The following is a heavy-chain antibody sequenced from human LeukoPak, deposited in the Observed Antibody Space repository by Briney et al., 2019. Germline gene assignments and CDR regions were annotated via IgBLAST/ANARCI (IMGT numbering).Heavy chain of an antibody. CDR3: ARGIVNSNYVRGYFDY. D-gene: IGHD4-11*01. CDR2: IYYSGST. Sequence: SQTLSLTCTVSGGSISSGGYYWSWIRQHPGKGLEWIGYIYYSGSTYYNPSLKSRVTISVDTSKNQFSLKLSSVTAADTAVYYCARGIVNSNYVRGYFDYWGQGTLVTVSS. CDR1: GGSISSGGYY. V-gene: IGHV4-31*03. J-gene: IGHJ4*02.